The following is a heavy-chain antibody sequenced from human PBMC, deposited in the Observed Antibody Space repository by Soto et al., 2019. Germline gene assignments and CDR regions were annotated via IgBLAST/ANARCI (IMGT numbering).Heavy chain of an antibody. J-gene: IGHJ4*02. CDR3: ARIGGYHGPLDY. Sequence: PSETLSLTCSFSCVSIISYFWSWIRQPPGRGLEWIGYTYHRGSTNYSPSLKSRVAISLDTSENQFSLKVSSVTAADTAVYYCARIGGYHGPLDYWGQGTPVTVS. CDR2: TYHRGST. D-gene: IGHD3-16*02. CDR1: CVSIISYF. V-gene: IGHV4-59*01.